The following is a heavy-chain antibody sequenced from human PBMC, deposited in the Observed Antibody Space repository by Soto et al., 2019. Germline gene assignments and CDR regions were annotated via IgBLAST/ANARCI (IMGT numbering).Heavy chain of an antibody. CDR1: GFSLSTSGVG. V-gene: IGHV2-5*02. J-gene: IGHJ4*02. CDR3: AHSLIPNWGSRGAFDY. D-gene: IGHD7-27*01. CDR2: IYWDDDK. Sequence: QITLKESGPTLVKPTQTLTLTCTFSGFSLSTSGVGVGWIRQPPGKALEWLALIYWDDDKRYSPSLKSRLTITKDTSKIQVVLTMTNMDTVDTATYYCAHSLIPNWGSRGAFDYWGQGTLVTVSS.